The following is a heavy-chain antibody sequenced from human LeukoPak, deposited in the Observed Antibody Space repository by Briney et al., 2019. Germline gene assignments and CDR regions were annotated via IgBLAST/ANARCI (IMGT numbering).Heavy chain of an antibody. Sequence: ASVKVSCKASGYTFTSYGISWVRQAPGQGLEWMGWISAYNGNTNYAQKLQGRVTMTTDTSTSTAYMELRSLRSDDTAVYYCARANRAFRSAIAVADRGAFDIWGQGTMVTVSS. J-gene: IGHJ3*02. CDR2: ISAYNGNT. CDR3: ARANRAFRSAIAVADRGAFDI. CDR1: GYTFTSYG. V-gene: IGHV1-18*01. D-gene: IGHD6-19*01.